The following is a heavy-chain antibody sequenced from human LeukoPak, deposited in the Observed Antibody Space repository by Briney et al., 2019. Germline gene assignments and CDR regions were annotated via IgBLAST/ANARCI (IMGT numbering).Heavy chain of an antibody. CDR3: ARAGAVEVFDY. CDR2: IYSGGST. D-gene: IGHD6-19*01. V-gene: IGHV3-53*01. CDR1: GFTVSSNY. Sequence: GGSLRLSCAASGFTVSSNYMCWVRQAPGKGLEWVSVIYSGGSTYYADSVKGRFTISRDNSKNTLYLQMNSLRAEDTAVYYCARAGAVEVFDYWGQGTLVTVSS. J-gene: IGHJ4*02.